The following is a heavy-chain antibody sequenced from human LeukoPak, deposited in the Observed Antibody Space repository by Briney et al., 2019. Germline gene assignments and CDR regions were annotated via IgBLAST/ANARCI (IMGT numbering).Heavy chain of an antibody. V-gene: IGHV3-15*01. CDR2: IKSKTDGGTT. D-gene: IGHD3-10*01. CDR1: GFTFSNAW. Sequence: PGGSLRLSCAASGFTFSNAWMSWVRQAPGKGLEWVGRIKSKTDGGTTDYAAPVKGRFTISRDDSKNTLYLQMNSLRAEDTAVYYCANLSVGINPFDYWGQGTLVTVSS. J-gene: IGHJ4*02. CDR3: ANLSVGINPFDY.